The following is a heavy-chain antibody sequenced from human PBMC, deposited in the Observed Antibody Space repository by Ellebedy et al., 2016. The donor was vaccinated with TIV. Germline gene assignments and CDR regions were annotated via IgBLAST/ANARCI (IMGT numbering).Heavy chain of an antibody. CDR3: ARRGSYGDYAVQVNSWFDR. J-gene: IGHJ5*02. D-gene: IGHD4-17*01. Sequence: PGGSLRLSCVASGFSFRSYWMSWVRQAPGKGLEWVANIYQDGSNQYYVDSVKGRFTISRDNAINSLFLQMNSLRAGDTAVYYSARRGSYGDYAVQVNSWFDRWGRGTLVTVSS. V-gene: IGHV3-7*01. CDR2: IYQDGSNQ. CDR1: GFSFRSYW.